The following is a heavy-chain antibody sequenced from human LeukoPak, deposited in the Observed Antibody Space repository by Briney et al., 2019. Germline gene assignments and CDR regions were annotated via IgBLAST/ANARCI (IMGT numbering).Heavy chain of an antibody. CDR2: LNEDGSFT. D-gene: IGHD3-10*01. CDR3: SMDLSGRDDY. Sequence: GGSLRLSCAASGFTFSRYWMHWVRQVPEKGLVWVSRLNEDGSFTTYADSVKGRFTISRDNAKNTLYLEMNRLRAEDTAVYYCSMDLSGRDDYWGQGTLVTVSS. CDR1: GFTFSRYW. J-gene: IGHJ4*02. V-gene: IGHV3-74*01.